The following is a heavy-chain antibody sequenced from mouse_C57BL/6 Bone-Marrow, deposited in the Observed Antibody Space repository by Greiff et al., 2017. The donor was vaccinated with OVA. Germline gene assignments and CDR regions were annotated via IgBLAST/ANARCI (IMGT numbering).Heavy chain of an antibody. J-gene: IGHJ3*01. Sequence: QVQLQQSGAELVKPGASVKLSCKASGYTFTSYGISWVKQRTGQGLEWIGEIYPRSGNTYYNEKFKGKATLTADKSSSTAYMELRSLTSEDSAVYFCARQRANSFAYWGQGTLVTVSA. CDR2: IYPRSGNT. CDR3: ARQRANSFAY. CDR1: GYTFTSYG. D-gene: IGHD3-3*01. V-gene: IGHV1-81*01.